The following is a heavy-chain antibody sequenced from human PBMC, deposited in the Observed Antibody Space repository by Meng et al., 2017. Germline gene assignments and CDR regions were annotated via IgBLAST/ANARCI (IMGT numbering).Heavy chain of an antibody. Sequence: QVQPQQSGPGLVKPPQTLLPPCAIAGDSCSSNSAAWNWSRQSPSRGLEWLGRTYYRSKWYNDYAVSVKSRITINPDTSKNQFSLQLNSVTPEDTAVYYCARLAQDRYFDYWGQGTLVTVSS. CDR1: GDSCSSNSAA. V-gene: IGHV6-1*01. D-gene: IGHD2-15*01. J-gene: IGHJ4*02. CDR3: ARLAQDRYFDY. CDR2: TYYRSKWYN.